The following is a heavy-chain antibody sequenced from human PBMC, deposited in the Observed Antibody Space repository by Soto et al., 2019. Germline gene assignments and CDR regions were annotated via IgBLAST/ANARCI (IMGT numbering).Heavy chain of an antibody. D-gene: IGHD2-15*01. CDR3: AKGYCSGGSCYSPYFFDY. V-gene: IGHV3-21*01. J-gene: IGHJ4*02. CDR2: ISSSSSHR. Sequence: GGSLRLSCAASGFTFSSYSMNWVRQAPWKGLEWVSFISSSSSHRNYADSVKGRFTISRDNAKNSLYLQMNSLRAEDTAVYYCAKGYCSGGSCYSPYFFDYWGQGTLVTVSS. CDR1: GFTFSSYS.